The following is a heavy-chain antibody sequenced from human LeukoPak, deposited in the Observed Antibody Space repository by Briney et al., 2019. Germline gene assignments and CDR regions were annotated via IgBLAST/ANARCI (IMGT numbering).Heavy chain of an antibody. V-gene: IGHV3-64D*09. CDR2: ISSNGGST. CDR1: GFTFSSYA. CDR3: VKCPHSISSNYYFDY. Sequence: GGSLRLSCSASGFTFSSYAMHWVRQAPGKGLEYVSAISSNGGSTDYADSVKGRFTISRDNSKNTLYLQMSSLRAEDTAVYYCVKCPHSISSNYYFDYWGQGTLVTVPS. D-gene: IGHD6-13*01. J-gene: IGHJ4*02.